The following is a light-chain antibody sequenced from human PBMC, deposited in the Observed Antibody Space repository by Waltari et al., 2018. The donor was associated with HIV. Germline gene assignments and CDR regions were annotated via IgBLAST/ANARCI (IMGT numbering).Light chain of an antibody. CDR1: QSVSSSY. J-gene: IGKJ5*01. Sequence: EIVLTQSPGTLSLSPGESATLSCRASQSVSSSYLAWYQQKPGQAPRLFIYGASSRATGIPDRFSGSGSGTDFTLTISRLEPEDFAVYYCQHYDSTPQITFGQGTRLEIK. V-gene: IGKV3-20*01. CDR3: QHYDSTPQIT. CDR2: GAS.